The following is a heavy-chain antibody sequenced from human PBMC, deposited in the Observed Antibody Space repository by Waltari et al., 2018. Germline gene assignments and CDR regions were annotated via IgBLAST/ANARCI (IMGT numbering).Heavy chain of an antibody. D-gene: IGHD4-17*01. V-gene: IGHV4-30-2*01. CDR2: IYHSGST. Sequence: QLQLQESGSGLVKPSQTLSLTCAVSGGSISSGGYSWSWIRQPPGKGLEWIGYIYHSGSTYYNPSLKSRVTISVDRSKNQFSLKLSSVTAADTAVYYCAIDYGGNSGAFDIWGQGTMVTVSS. CDR1: GGSISSGGYS. J-gene: IGHJ3*02. CDR3: AIDYGGNSGAFDI.